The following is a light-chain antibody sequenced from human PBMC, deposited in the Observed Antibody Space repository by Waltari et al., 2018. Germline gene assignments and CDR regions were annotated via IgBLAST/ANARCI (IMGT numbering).Light chain of an antibody. CDR3: QKYDRLPAT. CDR2: GAS. V-gene: IGKV3-20*01. CDR1: QSVSRF. J-gene: IGKJ1*01. Sequence: EIVLTQSPGTLSLSPGERGTLSCRASQSVSRFLAWYQQTPGQPPRLLIYGASTRATGIPDRFSGSGSGTDFSLTISRLEPEDFAVYYCQKYDRLPATFGQGTKVEIK.